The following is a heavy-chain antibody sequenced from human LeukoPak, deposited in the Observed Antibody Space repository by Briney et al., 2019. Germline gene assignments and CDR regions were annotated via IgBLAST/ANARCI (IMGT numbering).Heavy chain of an antibody. V-gene: IGHV3-30*04. Sequence: GGSLRLSCAASGFTFIYTMHWFRQAPGKGLEWVAVISHDGGYINYADSVKGRFTISRDNSKTTLYLQMNSLRSEDTAVYYCARERASCYFDYWGQGTLVTVSS. J-gene: IGHJ4*02. CDR3: ARERASCYFDY. CDR1: GFTFIYT. CDR2: ISHDGGYI. D-gene: IGHD2-2*01.